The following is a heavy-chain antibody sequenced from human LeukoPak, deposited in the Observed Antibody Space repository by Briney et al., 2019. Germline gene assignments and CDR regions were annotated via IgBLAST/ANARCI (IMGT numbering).Heavy chain of an antibody. CDR2: INPSGGST. CDR3: ARGYRSTMIVVVITTDNNWFDP. D-gene: IGHD3-22*01. Sequence: ASVKVSCKASGYTFTGYYMHWVRQAPGQGLEWMGIINPSGGSTSYAQKFQGRVTMTRDTSTSTVYMELSSLRSEDTAVYYCARGYRSTMIVVVITTDNNWFDPWGQGTLVTVSS. J-gene: IGHJ5*02. V-gene: IGHV1-46*01. CDR1: GYTFTGYY.